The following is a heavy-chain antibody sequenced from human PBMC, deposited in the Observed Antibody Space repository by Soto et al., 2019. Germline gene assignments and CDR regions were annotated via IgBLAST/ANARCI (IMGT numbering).Heavy chain of an antibody. V-gene: IGHV4-30-2*01. CDR1: GGSISSGGYS. CDR2: IYHSGST. CDR3: ARAMVRGVINLYYFDY. Sequence: SETLSLTCAVSGGSISSGGYSWSWIRQPPGKGLEWIGYIYHSGSTYYNPSLKSRVTISVDRSKNQFSLKLSSVTAADTAVYYCARAMVRGVINLYYFDYWGQGTLVTVSS. D-gene: IGHD3-10*01. J-gene: IGHJ4*02.